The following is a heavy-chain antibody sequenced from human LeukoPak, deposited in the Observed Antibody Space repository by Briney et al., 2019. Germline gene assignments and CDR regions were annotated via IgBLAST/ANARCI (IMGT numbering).Heavy chain of an antibody. CDR3: ARVSDLCGGDCYSDY. CDR1: GFAFSSYD. D-gene: IGHD2-21*02. J-gene: IGHJ4*02. V-gene: IGHV3-48*03. Sequence: PGGSLRLSCEGSGFAFSSYDMGWVRQAPGKGLEWVSDISSSADTIYNANSVKGRFAISRDNAKKSLYLQTNSLRAEDTAVYYCARVSDLCGGDCYSDYWGQGTRVTVSS. CDR2: ISSSADTI.